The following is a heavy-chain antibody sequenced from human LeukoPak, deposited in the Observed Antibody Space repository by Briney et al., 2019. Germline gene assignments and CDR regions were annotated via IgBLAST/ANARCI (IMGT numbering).Heavy chain of an antibody. CDR1: GFTFNSYG. Sequence: GGSLRLSCAASGFTFNSYGMHWVRQAPGKGLEWVAVISYDGSNKYYADSAKGRFTISRDNSKNTLYLQMNSLRAEDTAVYYCANEYSATDFLSSRHRGYYFDYWGQGTLVTVSS. CDR2: ISYDGSNK. D-gene: IGHD3-10*01. V-gene: IGHV3-30*18. J-gene: IGHJ4*02. CDR3: ANEYSATDFLSSRHRGYYFDY.